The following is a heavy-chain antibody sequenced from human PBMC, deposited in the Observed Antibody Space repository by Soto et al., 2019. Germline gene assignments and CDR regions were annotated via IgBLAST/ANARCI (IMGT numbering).Heavy chain of an antibody. V-gene: IGHV3-49*04. CDR3: SRDGDFYGLDV. J-gene: IGHJ6*02. D-gene: IGHD3-3*01. Sequence: GGYLRVSFTFSGCASDDYYYALTWGREALGKGLQWLGLLRGRTSGWTTEYAASVKGRFTISRDDSKGITYLQMNSLKTEDTAVYYCSRDGDFYGLDVWGQGT. CDR1: GCASDDYYYA. CDR2: LRGRTSGWTT.